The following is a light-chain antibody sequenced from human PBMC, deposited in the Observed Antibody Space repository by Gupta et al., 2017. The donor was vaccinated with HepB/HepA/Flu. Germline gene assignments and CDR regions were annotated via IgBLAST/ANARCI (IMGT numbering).Light chain of an antibody. CDR3: CSYARSSTPIYV. CDR1: SSDVGSYNV. Sequence: QSALTQPASVSGSPGQSITISCTGTSSDVGSYNVVSWYQRHPGKAPKLMIYEVTQRPSGVSNRFSGSKSGNTASLTISGLQAEDEADYFCCSYARSSTPIYVFGTGTKVTVL. J-gene: IGLJ1*01. CDR2: EVT. V-gene: IGLV2-23*02.